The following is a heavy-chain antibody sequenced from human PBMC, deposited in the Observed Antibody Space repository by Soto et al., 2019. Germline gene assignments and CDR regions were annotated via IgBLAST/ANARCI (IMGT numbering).Heavy chain of an antibody. CDR3: ARGHVAGFYGMDV. J-gene: IGHJ6*02. Sequence: QVQLVQSGAEVKEPGASVKVSCKASGYTFSSYHISWLRQAPGQGPEWMGWISGYNGETKYAQSFQGRVTMTTDTXTSTVYMELRNLRSDDTAVYYCARGHVAGFYGMDVWGQGTTVTASS. D-gene: IGHD2-15*01. V-gene: IGHV1-18*01. CDR1: GYTFSSYH. CDR2: ISGYNGET.